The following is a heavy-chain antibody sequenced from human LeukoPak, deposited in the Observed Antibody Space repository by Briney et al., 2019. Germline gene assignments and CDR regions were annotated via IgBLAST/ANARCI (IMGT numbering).Heavy chain of an antibody. Sequence: GGSLRLSCAASGFTFSTYAMSWVRQAPGKGLEWVAGINADDGRTYYADSVEGRFTISRDNSKNTLSLQLNSLRAEDTAVYNCAKDATRTSGWYYFDYWGQGTLVTVSS. D-gene: IGHD6-19*01. CDR2: INADDGRT. V-gene: IGHV3-23*01. CDR3: AKDATRTSGWYYFDY. CDR1: GFTFSTYA. J-gene: IGHJ4*02.